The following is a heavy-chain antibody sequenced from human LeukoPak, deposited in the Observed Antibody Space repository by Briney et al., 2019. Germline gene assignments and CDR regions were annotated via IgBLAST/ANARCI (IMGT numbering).Heavy chain of an antibody. CDR3: ARDSTYDFWSGPYYFDY. D-gene: IGHD3-3*01. CDR2: INQDGSEK. V-gene: IGHV3-7*01. CDR1: GFTFSSYW. J-gene: IGHJ4*02. Sequence: GGSLRLSCAASGFTFSSYWMSWVRQAPGKGLEWVANINQDGSEKYYVDSVKGRFTISRDNAKNSLYLQMNSLRAEDTAVYYCARDSTYDFWSGPYYFDYWGQGTLVTVSS.